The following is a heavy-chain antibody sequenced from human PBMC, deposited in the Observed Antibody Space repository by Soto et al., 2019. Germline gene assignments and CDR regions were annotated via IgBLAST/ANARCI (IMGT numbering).Heavy chain of an antibody. CDR1: GYSFTSYW. CDR3: ARSVYCISTSCLEYFQH. CDR2: IYPGDSDT. Sequence: GESMKISCKGSGYSFTSYWIGWVRQMTGKGLEWMGIIYPGDSDTRYSPSFQGQVTISADKSISTAYLQWSSLKASDTAMYYCARSVYCISTSCLEYFQHWGQGTLVTVS. V-gene: IGHV5-51*01. J-gene: IGHJ1*01. D-gene: IGHD2-2*01.